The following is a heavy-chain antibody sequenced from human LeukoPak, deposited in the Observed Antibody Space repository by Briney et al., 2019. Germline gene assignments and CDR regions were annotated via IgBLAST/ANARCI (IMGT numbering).Heavy chain of an antibody. V-gene: IGHV3-11*01. CDR1: GFTFSDYY. CDR3: ARARVAVAGSHYYYGMDV. D-gene: IGHD6-19*01. Sequence: PGGSLRLSCAASGFTFSDYYMSWIRQAPGKGLEWVSYISSSGSTIYYADSVKGRFTISRDNAKNSLYLQMNSLRAEDTAVYYCARARVAVAGSHYYYGMDVWGQGTTVTVSS. CDR2: ISSSGSTI. J-gene: IGHJ6*02.